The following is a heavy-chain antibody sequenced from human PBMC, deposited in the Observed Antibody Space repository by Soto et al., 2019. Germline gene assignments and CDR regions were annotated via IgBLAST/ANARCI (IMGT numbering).Heavy chain of an antibody. V-gene: IGHV2-26*01. Sequence: QVTLKESGPALVQPTETLTLTCTVSGFSLSNPRMGVNWIRQSPGKALEWLAHIFSNDEKSYNTSLETRLNISKDTSKSQVVLTMTNMDPVDTGTYYCAQSFIQHDISTGTNSLLDYWGQGILVTVSS. D-gene: IGHD3-9*01. CDR3: AQSFIQHDISTGTNSLLDY. CDR1: GFSLSNPRMG. J-gene: IGHJ4*02. CDR2: IFSNDEK.